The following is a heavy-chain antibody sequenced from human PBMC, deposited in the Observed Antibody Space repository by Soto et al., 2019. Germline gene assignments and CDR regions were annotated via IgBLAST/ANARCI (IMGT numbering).Heavy chain of an antibody. CDR1: GGSISSTDW. V-gene: IGHV4-4*02. D-gene: IGHD3-10*01. J-gene: IGHJ4*02. CDR2: IYHSGST. CDR3: PRAADSGSGSYFLLH. Sequence: QVQLRESGPGLVKPSGTLSLTCAVSGGSISSTDWWSWVRQPPGKGLEWIGEIYHSGSTNYNPSLKSRVTISVDKSNNQFSLKLSSVTAADTAVYYCPRAADSGSGSYFLLHWGQGTLVTVSS.